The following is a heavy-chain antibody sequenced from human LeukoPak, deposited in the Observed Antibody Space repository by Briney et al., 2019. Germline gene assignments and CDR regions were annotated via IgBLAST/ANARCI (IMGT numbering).Heavy chain of an antibody. CDR1: GFTFSNAW. Sequence: PGGSLRLSCAASGFTFSNAWMSWVRQAPGKGLEWVGRIKSKTDGGTTDYAAPVKGRFTISRDDSKNTLYLQMNSLKTEDTAVYYCTTHYCGGDCCPLYYYMDVWGKGTTVTVSS. J-gene: IGHJ6*03. V-gene: IGHV3-15*01. CDR2: IKSKTDGGTT. CDR3: TTHYCGGDCCPLYYYMDV. D-gene: IGHD2-21*01.